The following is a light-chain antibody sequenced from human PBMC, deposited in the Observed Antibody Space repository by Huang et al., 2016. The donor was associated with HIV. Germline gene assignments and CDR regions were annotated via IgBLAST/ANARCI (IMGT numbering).Light chain of an antibody. Sequence: EIVLTQSPGTLSLSPGERATLSCRASQSVGTLLAWFQQKRGQTPRLLIFDTSYRATGVPARVSGAGSGTDFTLTINNLEPEDFAVYFCQQRYNWPLTFGGGTTVEI. CDR2: DTS. V-gene: IGKV3-11*01. CDR1: QSVGTL. J-gene: IGKJ4*01. CDR3: QQRYNWPLT.